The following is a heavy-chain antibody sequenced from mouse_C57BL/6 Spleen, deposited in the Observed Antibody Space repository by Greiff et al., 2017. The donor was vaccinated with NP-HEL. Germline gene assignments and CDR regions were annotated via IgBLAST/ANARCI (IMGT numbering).Heavy chain of an antibody. Sequence: VQLQQSGPELVKPGASVKIPCKASGYTFTDYNMDWVKQSHGQSLEWIGDITPNNGGTIYNQKFKGKATLTVDKSSSTAYMELRSLTSEDTAVYYCARYYGSSYWYFDVWGTGTTVTVSS. CDR1: GYTFTDYN. J-gene: IGHJ1*03. CDR3: ARYYGSSYWYFDV. CDR2: ITPNNGGT. V-gene: IGHV1-18*01. D-gene: IGHD1-1*01.